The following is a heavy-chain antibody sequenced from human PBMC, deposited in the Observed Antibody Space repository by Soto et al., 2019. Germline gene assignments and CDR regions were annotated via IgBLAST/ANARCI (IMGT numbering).Heavy chain of an antibody. V-gene: IGHV3-30*18. CDR3: AKDSRGYSYHYSYYYGMDV. Sequence: QVQLVESGGGVVQPGRSLRLSCAASGFTFSSYGMHWVRQAPGKGLEWVAVISYDGSNKYYADSVKGRFTISRDNSKNTLYLQMNSLRAEDTAVYYCAKDSRGYSYHYSYYYGMDVWGQGTTVTVSS. CDR1: GFTFSSYG. CDR2: ISYDGSNK. D-gene: IGHD5-18*01. J-gene: IGHJ6*02.